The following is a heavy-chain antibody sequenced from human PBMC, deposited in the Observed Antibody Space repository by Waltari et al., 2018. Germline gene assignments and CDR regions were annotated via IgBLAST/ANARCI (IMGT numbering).Heavy chain of an antibody. J-gene: IGHJ4*02. CDR3: AKSGGTGEAGFDY. Sequence: EVQLLESGGGLVQPGGSLRLSCAASGFTFSSYAMSWVRQAPGKGLEWVSAISGSGGSTYYADSVKGRFTIARDNAKNTLYLQMNSLRAEDTAVYYCAKSGGTGEAGFDYWGQGTLVTVSS. CDR2: ISGSGGST. V-gene: IGHV3-23*01. D-gene: IGHD7-27*01. CDR1: GFTFSSYA.